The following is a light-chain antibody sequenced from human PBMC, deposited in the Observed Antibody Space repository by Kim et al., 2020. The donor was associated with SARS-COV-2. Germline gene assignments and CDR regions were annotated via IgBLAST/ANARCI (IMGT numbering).Light chain of an antibody. CDR3: QVWDSSSDHRVV. V-gene: IGLV3-21*04. Sequence: PGKTDRFCTGGNSIGSKTVHWYQHESRQAPVLVIYYDSDRPSGIPERFSGSNSGNTATLTISRVEAGDEADYYCQVWDSSSDHRVVFGGGTQLTVL. J-gene: IGLJ2*01. CDR1: SIGSKT. CDR2: YDS.